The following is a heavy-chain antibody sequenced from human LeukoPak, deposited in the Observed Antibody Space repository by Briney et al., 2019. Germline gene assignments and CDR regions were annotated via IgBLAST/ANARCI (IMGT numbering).Heavy chain of an antibody. V-gene: IGHV4-61*02. CDR1: GGSISSSSYY. CDR2: IDTSGST. J-gene: IGHJ4*02. D-gene: IGHD5-18*01. Sequence: SETLSLTCTVSGGSISSSSYYWSWIRQPAGRGLEWIGRIDTSGSTNYNPSLKSRVTLSVDTSKNQSSLKLSSVTAADTAVYYCASTRGYSYGFAYWGQGTMATVSS. CDR3: ASTRGYSYGFAY.